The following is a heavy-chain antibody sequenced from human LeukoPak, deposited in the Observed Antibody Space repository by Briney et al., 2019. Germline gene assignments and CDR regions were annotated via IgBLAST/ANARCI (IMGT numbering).Heavy chain of an antibody. CDR3: ARDRGDYYDGSGYYGRDAFDI. D-gene: IGHD3-22*01. V-gene: IGHV3-33*01. CDR2: IWYDGSNK. J-gene: IGHJ3*02. Sequence: PGGSLRLSCAASGFTFSSYGMHWVRQAPGKGLEWVAVIWYDGSNKYYADSVKGRFTISRDNSKNTLYLQMNSLRAEDTAVYYCARDRGDYYDGSGYYGRDAFDIWGQGTMVTVSS. CDR1: GFTFSSYG.